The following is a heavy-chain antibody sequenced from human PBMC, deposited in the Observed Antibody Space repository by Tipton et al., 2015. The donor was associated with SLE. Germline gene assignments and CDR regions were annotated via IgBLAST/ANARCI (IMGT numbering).Heavy chain of an antibody. Sequence: QLVQSGAEVKEPGSSVKVSCKASGGTFNTSTFTWVRQAPGQGLECMAAIIPILGPAIHAQNFQGRITISTDESTSTAFMELSSLRSEDTAVYYCAMGDMGPGLSGDYFNYWGQGTLVTVSS. CDR2: IIPILGPA. CDR1: GGTFNTST. V-gene: IGHV1-69*05. J-gene: IGHJ4*02. CDR3: AMGDMGPGLSGDYFNY. D-gene: IGHD3-10*01.